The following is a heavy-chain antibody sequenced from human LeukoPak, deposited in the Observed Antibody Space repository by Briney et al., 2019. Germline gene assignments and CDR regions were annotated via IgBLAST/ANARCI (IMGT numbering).Heavy chain of an antibody. CDR3: ARDYSSGPDPHAFDI. D-gene: IGHD6-19*01. J-gene: IGHJ3*02. Sequence: SGGSLRLSCAASGFTFSRYWMSWVRQAPGKGLEWVAVIWSDGSEKYYADSVKGRLTISRDNSKSTLYLQLNSLRGEDTAVYSCARDYSSGPDPHAFDIWGQGTMVTVSS. CDR1: GFTFSRYW. CDR2: IWSDGSEK. V-gene: IGHV3-33*08.